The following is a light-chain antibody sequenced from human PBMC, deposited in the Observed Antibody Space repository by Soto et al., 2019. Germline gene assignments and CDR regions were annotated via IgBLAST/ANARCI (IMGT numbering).Light chain of an antibody. Sequence: PGERATLSCRASQAVNINYFAWYQHKPGQAPSLFIYGASSRPTGIPDRFSGSGSGTDFTLTISRLEPEDFAVYYCQQYGSSPLTFGRGTKVDIK. CDR3: QQYGSSPLT. CDR2: GAS. J-gene: IGKJ3*01. V-gene: IGKV3-20*01. CDR1: QAVNINY.